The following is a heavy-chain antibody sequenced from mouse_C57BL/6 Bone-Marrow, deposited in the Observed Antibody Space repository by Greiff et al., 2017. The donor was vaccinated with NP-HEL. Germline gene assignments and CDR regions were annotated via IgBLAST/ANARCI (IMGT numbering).Heavy chain of an antibody. CDR3: ARRGGYSFYAMDE. CDR1: GFTFSDYY. CDR2: ISNGGGST. D-gene: IGHD2-3*01. V-gene: IGHV5-12*01. Sequence: EVQLVESGGGLVQPGGSLKLSCAASGFTFSDYYMYWVRQTPEKRLEWVAYISNGGGSTYYPDTVKGRFTLTRDNAKNTRYLQLSRLKSEDTAMYDCARRGGYSFYAMDEWGQGTSVTVSS. J-gene: IGHJ4*01.